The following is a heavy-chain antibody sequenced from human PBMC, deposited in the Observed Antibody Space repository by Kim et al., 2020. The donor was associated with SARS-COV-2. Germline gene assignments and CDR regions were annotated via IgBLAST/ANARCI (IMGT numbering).Heavy chain of an antibody. CDR2: FDPEDGET. CDR3: ATSTVITFSSWFDP. Sequence: ASVKVSCKVSGYTLIELSMHWVRQAPGKGLEWMGGFDPEDGETIYAQKFQGRVTMTEDTSTDTAYMELSSLTSEDTAVYYCATSTVITFSSWFDPWGQGTLVTVSS. D-gene: IGHD3-16*01. V-gene: IGHV1-24*01. CDR1: GYTLIELS. J-gene: IGHJ5*02.